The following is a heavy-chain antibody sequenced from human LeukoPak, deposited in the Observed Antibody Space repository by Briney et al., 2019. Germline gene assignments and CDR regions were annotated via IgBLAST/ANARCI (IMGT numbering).Heavy chain of an antibody. J-gene: IGHJ4*02. CDR1: GGTFSSYA. D-gene: IGHD2-2*01. CDR3: ATDIVVVPAAKAELFDY. CDR2: ITPILGIA. V-gene: IGHV1-69*04. Sequence: SVKVSCKASGGTFSSYAISWVRQAPGQGLEWMGRITPILGIANYAQKFQGRVTITADKSTSTAYMELSSLRSEDTAVYYCATDIVVVPAAKAELFDYWGQGTLVTVSS.